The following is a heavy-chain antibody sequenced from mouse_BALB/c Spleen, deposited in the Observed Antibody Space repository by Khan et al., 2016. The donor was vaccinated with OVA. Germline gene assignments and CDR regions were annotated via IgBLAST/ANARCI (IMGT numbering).Heavy chain of an antibody. CDR2: IDPANDDI. CDR3: ATLYGNLFAY. V-gene: IGHV14-3*02. J-gene: IGHJ3*01. D-gene: IGHD2-1*01. Sequence: VQLQQSGAEFVKPGASVKLSCTASGFNIKDTYIHWVNQRPEQGLEWIGRIDPANDDIKYDPKFQGKATITADTSSNTAYLHLSSLTSGDTAVYYCATLYGNLFAYWGQGTLVTVSA. CDR1: GFNIKDTY.